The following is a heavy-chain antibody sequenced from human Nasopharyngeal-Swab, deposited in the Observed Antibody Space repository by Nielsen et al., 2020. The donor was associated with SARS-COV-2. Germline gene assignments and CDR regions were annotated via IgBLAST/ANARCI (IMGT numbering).Heavy chain of an antibody. CDR2: ISSSSSYI. D-gene: IGHD6-19*01. V-gene: IGHV3-21*01. CDR3: ARGSVAGGL. CDR1: GFTFSSYS. Sequence: GESLKISCAASGFTFSSYSMNWVRQAPGKGLEWVSSISSSSSYIYYADSVKGRFTISRDNAKNSLYLQMNSLRAEDTAVYYCARGSVAGGLWGQGTLVTASS. J-gene: IGHJ4*02.